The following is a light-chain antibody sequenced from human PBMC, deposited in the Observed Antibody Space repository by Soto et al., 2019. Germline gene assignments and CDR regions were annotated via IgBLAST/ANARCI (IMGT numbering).Light chain of an antibody. CDR2: DAS. J-gene: IGKJ4*01. CDR1: QSVTSS. CDR3: QHRSTWPRS. V-gene: IGKV3-11*01. Sequence: ENVMKQSAATVSVSPGERATLSCRASQSVTSSLVWYQQKAGQAPRLLIYDASNRATGIPARFSGSGSGTDFTLTISSLEPEDSAVYYCQHRSTWPRSFGGGTKVDIK.